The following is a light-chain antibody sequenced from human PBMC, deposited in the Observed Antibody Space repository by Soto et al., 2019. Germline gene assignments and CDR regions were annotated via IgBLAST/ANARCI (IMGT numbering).Light chain of an antibody. CDR1: NSDVDGYNY. CDR2: EVN. J-gene: IGLJ1*01. Sequence: QPVLTQPPSASGSPGQSVTISCTGTNSDVDGYNYVYWYQQYPGKAPKLIIYEVNERPSGVPDRFSGSKSGNTASLTVSGLQTADEADYYCSSYAGSNWYVFGTGTKLTVL. V-gene: IGLV2-8*01. CDR3: SSYAGSNWYV.